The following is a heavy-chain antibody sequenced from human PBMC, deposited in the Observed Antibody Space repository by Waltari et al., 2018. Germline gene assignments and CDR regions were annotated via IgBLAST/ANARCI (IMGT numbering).Heavy chain of an antibody. Sequence: EVQLVESGGGLVQPGWSLRLSCTASEFTFAYYWVTWVRQAPVKGLEWVANIKEDGSEKYYVDSVKGRFTISRDNAKNSLYLQMSSLRVEDTAVYYCATQSWSNFEYWGQGTLVTVSS. CDR3: ATQSWSNFEY. CDR2: IKEDGSEK. V-gene: IGHV3-7*01. D-gene: IGHD3-3*01. J-gene: IGHJ4*02. CDR1: EFTFAYYW.